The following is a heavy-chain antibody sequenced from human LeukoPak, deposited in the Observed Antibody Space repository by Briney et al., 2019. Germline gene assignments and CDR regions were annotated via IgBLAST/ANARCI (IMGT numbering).Heavy chain of an antibody. D-gene: IGHD5-24*01. V-gene: IGHV3-11*04. CDR3: ARDFAFGDGFPVV. CDR1: GFTFSDYY. Sequence: GGSLRLSCAASGFTFSDYYMSWIRQAPGKGLEWVSYISSSGSTIYYADSVKGRCATSRDNAKNSLYLQMNSLRAEDTAVYYCARDFAFGDGFPVVWGKGTTVTVSS. J-gene: IGHJ6*04. CDR2: ISSSGSTI.